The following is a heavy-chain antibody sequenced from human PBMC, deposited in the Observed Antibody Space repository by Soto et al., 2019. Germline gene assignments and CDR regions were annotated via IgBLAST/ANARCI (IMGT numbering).Heavy chain of an antibody. D-gene: IGHD3-9*01. J-gene: IGHJ6*02. CDR1: GGSISSGGYY. Sequence: QVQLQESGPGLVKPSQTLSLTCTVSGGSISSGGYYWSWIRQHPGKGLEWIGYIYYSGSTYYNPSCKGRVTITVDTSKNQFSLKLSSVTAADTAVYYCARSIYDILTGYYTDYYYGMDVWGQGTTVTVSS. CDR3: ARSIYDILTGYYTDYYYGMDV. CDR2: IYYSGST. V-gene: IGHV4-31*03.